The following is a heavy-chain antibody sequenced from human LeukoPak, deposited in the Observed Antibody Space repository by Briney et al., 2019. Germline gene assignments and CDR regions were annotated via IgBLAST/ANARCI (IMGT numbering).Heavy chain of an antibody. CDR3: ARDLGWFCFDY. Sequence: AGGSLRLSCAASGFTFSRYWMSWVRQGPGKGLEWVANIKKDGSEEGYVDSVKGRFTISRDNAKNSLSLQMNSLRAEDTGVYYCARDLGWFCFDYWGQGIVVTVSS. J-gene: IGHJ4*02. CDR1: GFTFSRYW. V-gene: IGHV3-7*01. D-gene: IGHD6-19*01. CDR2: IKKDGSEE.